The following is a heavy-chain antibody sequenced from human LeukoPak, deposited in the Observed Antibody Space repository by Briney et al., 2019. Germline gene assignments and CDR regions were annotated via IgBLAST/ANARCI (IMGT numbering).Heavy chain of an antibody. CDR3: AKEVVRVYYGSESYIDY. V-gene: IGHV3-7*03. Sequence: GGSLRLSCAASGFTFSSYWMSWVRQAPGKGREWVANIKQDGSEKYYVDSVKGRFTISRDNAKNSLYLQMNSLRAEDTAVYYCAKEVVRVYYGSESYIDYWGQGTLVTVSS. CDR1: GFTFSSYW. CDR2: IKQDGSEK. J-gene: IGHJ4*02. D-gene: IGHD3-10*01.